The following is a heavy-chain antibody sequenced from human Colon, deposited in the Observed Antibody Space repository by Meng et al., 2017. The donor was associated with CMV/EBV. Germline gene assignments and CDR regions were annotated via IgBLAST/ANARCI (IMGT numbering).Heavy chain of an antibody. CDR1: GFLFSKYG. CDR3: AKDQRVIVGGEDAYDL. V-gene: IGHV3-23*03. CDR2: IHSDGSRT. Sequence: GESLKISCSASGFLFSKYGMSWVRQAPGKGLEWVSLIHSDGSRTHYAESVKGRFTISRDNSKDTLYLQMNSLRAEDTGIYYCAKDQRVIVGGEDAYDLWGQGAMVTVSS. J-gene: IGHJ3*01. D-gene: IGHD2-21*01.